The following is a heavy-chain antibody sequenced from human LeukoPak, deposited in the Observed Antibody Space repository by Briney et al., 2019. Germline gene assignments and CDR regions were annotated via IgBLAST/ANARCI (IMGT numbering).Heavy chain of an antibody. Sequence: GGSLRLSCAASGFTFRSYSMNWVRQAPGKGLEWVSYISSGSSTIYYADSVKGRFTISRDNAKNSLYLQMNSLRDEDTAVHYCARERVGATDYWGQGTLVTVSS. V-gene: IGHV3-48*02. CDR2: ISSGSSTI. CDR1: GFTFRSYS. D-gene: IGHD1-26*01. CDR3: ARERVGATDY. J-gene: IGHJ4*02.